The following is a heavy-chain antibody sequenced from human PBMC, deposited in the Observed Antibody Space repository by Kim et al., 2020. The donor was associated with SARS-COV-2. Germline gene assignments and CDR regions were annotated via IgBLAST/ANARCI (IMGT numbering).Heavy chain of an antibody. D-gene: IGHD1-26*01. Sequence: ASVKVSCKVSGYTLTELSMHWVRQAPGKGLAWMGGFDPEDGETIYAQKFQGRVTMTEDTSTDTAYMELSSLKSEDTAVYYCATVGSGSYSAVDYWGQGTLVTVSS. CDR2: FDPEDGET. J-gene: IGHJ4*02. CDR3: ATVGSGSYSAVDY. V-gene: IGHV1-24*01. CDR1: GYTLTELS.